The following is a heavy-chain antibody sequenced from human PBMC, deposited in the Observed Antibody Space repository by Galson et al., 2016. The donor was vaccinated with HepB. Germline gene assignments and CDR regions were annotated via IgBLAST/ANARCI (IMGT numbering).Heavy chain of an antibody. CDR1: GDSVSTDKW. D-gene: IGHD2/OR15-2a*01. V-gene: IGHV4/OR15-8*02. CDR3: ARDSGVTAARTSFLFDS. CDR2: VHHSGNT. J-gene: IGHJ4*02. Sequence: SETLSLTCIVSGDSVSTDKWWSWVRQPPGKGLEWIGEVHHSGNTNYSPSLKSRLTMSVDKSKNQFSLSLRAVTAADTAMYYCARDSGVTAARTSFLFDSWGQGTLVTVSS.